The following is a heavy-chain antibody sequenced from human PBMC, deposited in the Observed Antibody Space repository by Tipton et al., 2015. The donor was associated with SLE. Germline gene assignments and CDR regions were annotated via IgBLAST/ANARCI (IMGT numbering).Heavy chain of an antibody. CDR2: VSSSGHTI. J-gene: IGHJ3*02. Sequence: SLRLSCAASGFTFSDYYMTWIRQAPGKGLEWVSYVSSSGHTIYYADSVKGRFTISRDNANNSLYLQMNRLRAEDTAVYYCASPADSSTGDDVFDIWGQGTMVTVSS. CDR3: ASPADSSTGDDVFDI. D-gene: IGHD3-22*01. CDR1: GFTFSDYY. V-gene: IGHV3-11*01.